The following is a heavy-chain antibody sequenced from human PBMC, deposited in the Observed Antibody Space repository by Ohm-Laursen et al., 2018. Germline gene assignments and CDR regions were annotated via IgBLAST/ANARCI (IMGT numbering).Heavy chain of an antibody. CDR2: ISYGGSNT. CDR1: GFTFSSHG. V-gene: IGHV3-30*18. Sequence: SLRLSCAASGFTFSSHGMHWVRQAPGKGLEWMAVISYGGSNTYYGDSVKGRFTISRDNSKNTLYLQMNSLRDEDTAVYYCAKRGSSSWLSIDYWGQGTLVTVSS. CDR3: AKRGSSSWLSIDY. J-gene: IGHJ4*02. D-gene: IGHD6-13*01.